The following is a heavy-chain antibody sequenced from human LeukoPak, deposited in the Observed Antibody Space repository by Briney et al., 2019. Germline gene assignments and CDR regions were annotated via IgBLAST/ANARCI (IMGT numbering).Heavy chain of an antibody. CDR1: GFSLTTSGVG. CDR2: IYWDDDE. Sequence: ESGPTLVKPTQTLTLTCTFSGFSLTTSGVGVGWIRQPPGKALEWLALIYWDDDERYSPSLKSRLTITKDTSKNQVVLTITNVDPVDTATYYCAHITTVTCADYWGQGTLVTVSS. CDR3: AHITTVTCADY. D-gene: IGHD4-11*01. J-gene: IGHJ4*02. V-gene: IGHV2-5*02.